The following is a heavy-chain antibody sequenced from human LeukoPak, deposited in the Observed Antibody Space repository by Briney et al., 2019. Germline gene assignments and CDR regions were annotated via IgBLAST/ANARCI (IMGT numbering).Heavy chain of an antibody. V-gene: IGHV3-9*01. CDR1: GFTFDDYA. CDR3: AKDIRYDSSGCYNH. Sequence: PGRSLRLSCAASGFTFDDYAMHWVRQAPGKGLEWVSGISWNSGSIGYADSVKGRFTISRDNAKNSLYLQMNSLRAEDTALYYCAKDIRYDSSGCYNHWGQGTLVTVSS. CDR2: ISWNSGSI. D-gene: IGHD3-22*01. J-gene: IGHJ5*02.